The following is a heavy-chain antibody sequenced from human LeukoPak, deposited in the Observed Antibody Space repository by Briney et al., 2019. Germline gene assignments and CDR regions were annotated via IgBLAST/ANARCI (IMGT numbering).Heavy chain of an antibody. D-gene: IGHD6-13*01. CDR3: ARGSSWYDWFDP. J-gene: IGHJ5*02. Sequence: GGSLRLSCAASGFTFSSYSMNWVRQAPGKGLEWVSYISSSGSTIYYADSVKGRFTISRDNAKNSLYLQMNSLRAEDTAVYYCARGSSWYDWFDPWGQGTLVTVSS. CDR1: GFTFSSYS. V-gene: IGHV3-48*04. CDR2: ISSSGSTI.